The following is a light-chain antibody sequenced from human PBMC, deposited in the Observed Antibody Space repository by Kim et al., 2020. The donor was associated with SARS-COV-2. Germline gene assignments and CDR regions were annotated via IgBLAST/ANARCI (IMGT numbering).Light chain of an antibody. Sequence: GQSITISCTGTSSDIGAYNYVSWYQQHPGKAPKLMIFDVSERPSGVSHRFSGSKSGNTASLTISGLQAEDEADYYCSSYTSSSTLVFGGGTKLTVL. CDR3: SSYTSSSTLV. J-gene: IGLJ3*02. CDR2: DVS. CDR1: SSDIGAYNY. V-gene: IGLV2-14*04.